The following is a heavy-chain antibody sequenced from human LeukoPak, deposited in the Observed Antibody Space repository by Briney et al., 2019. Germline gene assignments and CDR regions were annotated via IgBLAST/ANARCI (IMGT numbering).Heavy chain of an antibody. D-gene: IGHD2-2*01. V-gene: IGHV4-34*01. CDR1: GGSISSYY. J-gene: IGHJ5*02. CDR3: ASIVVVPAAMPASHWFDP. Sequence: SETLSLTCTVSGGSISSYYWSWIRQPPGKGLEWIGEINHSGSTNYNPSLKSRVTISVDTSKNQFSLKLSSVTAADTAVYYCASIVVVPAAMPASHWFDPWGQGTLVTVSS. CDR2: INHSGST.